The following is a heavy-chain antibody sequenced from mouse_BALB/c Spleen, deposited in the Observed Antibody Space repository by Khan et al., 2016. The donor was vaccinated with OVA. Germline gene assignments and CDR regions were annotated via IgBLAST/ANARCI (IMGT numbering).Heavy chain of an antibody. CDR2: IDPENGET. V-gene: IGHV14-1*02. Sequence: VQLQQSGAELVRPGALVKLSCKASGFNIKDYYMHWVKQRPEQGLEWIGWIDPENGETVYDPKFQGKANITADTSSNTAYLQLSSLTSEDTAVXYCARSGYFAWFAYWGQGTLVTVSA. CDR1: GFNIKDYY. CDR3: ARSGYFAWFAY. J-gene: IGHJ3*01.